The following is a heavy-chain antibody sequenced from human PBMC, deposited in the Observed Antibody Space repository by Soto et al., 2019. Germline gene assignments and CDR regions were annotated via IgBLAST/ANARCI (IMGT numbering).Heavy chain of an antibody. V-gene: IGHV4-34*01. J-gene: IGHJ5*02. CDR3: TTRPSSVGWFDP. Sequence: SLTCALYAGSFSHYYWNWIRQSPGKGLEWIGNINYSGSSNYNPSLKSRVTISIDMSKNQFSLQLTSVTAADTAMYYCTTRPSSVGWFDPWGQGTLVTVSS. CDR1: AGSFSHYY. D-gene: IGHD6-6*01. CDR2: INYSGSS.